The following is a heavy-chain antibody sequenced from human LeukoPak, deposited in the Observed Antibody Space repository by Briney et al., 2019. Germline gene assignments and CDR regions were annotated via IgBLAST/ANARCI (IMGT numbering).Heavy chain of an antibody. J-gene: IGHJ6*02. CDR2: INHNGNVN. CDR3: ARGGGLDV. CDR1: GFTFSSYW. V-gene: IGHV3-7*03. D-gene: IGHD3-16*01. Sequence: PGRSLRLSCAASGFTFSSYWMNWARQAPGKGLEWVASINHNGNVNYYVDSVKGRFTISRDSAKNSLYLQMSNLRAEDTAVYFCARGGGLDVWGQGATVTVSS.